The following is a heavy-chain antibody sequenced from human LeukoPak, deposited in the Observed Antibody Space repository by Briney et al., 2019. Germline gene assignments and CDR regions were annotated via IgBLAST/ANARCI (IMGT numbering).Heavy chain of an antibody. CDR3: AKAPIGSTIDY. D-gene: IGHD1-1*01. J-gene: IGHJ4*02. Sequence: GGSLRLSCAASGFTFSSYGMHWVRQAPGKGLEWVSFIRYDGRNKYYADSVKGRFTISRDNSKNTLYLQMNSLRAEDTAVYYCAKAPIGSTIDYWGQGTLVTVSS. CDR1: GFTFSSYG. V-gene: IGHV3-30*02. CDR2: IRYDGRNK.